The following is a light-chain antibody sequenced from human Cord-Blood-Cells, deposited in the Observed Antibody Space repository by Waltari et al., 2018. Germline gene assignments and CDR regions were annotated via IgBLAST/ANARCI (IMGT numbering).Light chain of an antibody. CDR1: QSVSSSY. CDR2: GAS. V-gene: IGKV3-20*01. Sequence: EIVFPHFPCTLSLSAGERATLSCRASQSVSSSYLAWYQQKPGQAPRLLIYGASSRATGIPDRFSGSGSGTDFTLTISRLEPEYFAVYYCQQYGSSRWTFGQGTKVEIK. J-gene: IGKJ1*01. CDR3: QQYGSSRWT.